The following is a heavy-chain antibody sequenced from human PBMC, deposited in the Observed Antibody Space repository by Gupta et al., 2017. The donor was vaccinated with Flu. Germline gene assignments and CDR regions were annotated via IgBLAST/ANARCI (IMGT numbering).Heavy chain of an antibody. CDR2: ISSSRVP. J-gene: IGHJ4*02. CDR1: GVTFSDHD. CDR3: ARGHWDS. V-gene: IGHV3-48*03. Sequence: EVQLVESGGGLGQPGGSLRLSCVASGVTFSDHDVSWVRQAPGKGLEWVSFISSSRVPYYTDSVKGRFTISRDNAKNSVYLHMDSLRAEDTAFYYCARGHWDSWGQGTLVTVSS.